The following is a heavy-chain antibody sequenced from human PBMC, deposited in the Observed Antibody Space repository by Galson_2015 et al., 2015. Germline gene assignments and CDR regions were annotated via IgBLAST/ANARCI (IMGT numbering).Heavy chain of an antibody. CDR1: GGTFSSYA. CDR2: IIPIFGTA. D-gene: IGHD3-22*01. CDR3: ARVGYYYDSSGYFDY. V-gene: IGHV1-69*13. Sequence: SVKVSCKASGGTFSSYAISWVRQAPGQGLEWMGGIIPIFGTANYAQKFQGRVTITADESTSTAYMELSSLRSEDTAVYYCARVGYYYDSSGYFDYWGQGTLVTVSS. J-gene: IGHJ4*02.